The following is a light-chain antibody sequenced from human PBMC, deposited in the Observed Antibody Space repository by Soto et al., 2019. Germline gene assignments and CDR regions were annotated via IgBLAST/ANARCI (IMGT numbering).Light chain of an antibody. Sequence: DIQMTQSPSILSASVGDRVTITCRASQSISSWLAWYQQKPGKAPNLLIYMASTLATGVPSRFSGSRSGTEFSLTISSLQPDDFGTYYCQQYNGYFLTFGGGTKVEIE. CDR2: MAS. CDR3: QQYNGYFLT. J-gene: IGKJ4*01. CDR1: QSISSW. V-gene: IGKV1-5*03.